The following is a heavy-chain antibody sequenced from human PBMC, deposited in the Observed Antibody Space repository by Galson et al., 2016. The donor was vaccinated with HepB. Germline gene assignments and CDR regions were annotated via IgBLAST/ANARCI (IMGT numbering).Heavy chain of an antibody. D-gene: IGHD6-19*01. J-gene: IGHJ4*02. Sequence: SLRLSCAASGFTFSIYTMHWVRQAPGRGLEWVALISSDGSDTYYADSVKGRFTISRDNSRNTMSLQMNNLRPEDTAVYFCARETESLACIDFWGQGTLATVSS. CDR2: ISSDGSDT. CDR3: ARETESLACIDF. V-gene: IGHV3-30-3*01. CDR1: GFTFSIYT.